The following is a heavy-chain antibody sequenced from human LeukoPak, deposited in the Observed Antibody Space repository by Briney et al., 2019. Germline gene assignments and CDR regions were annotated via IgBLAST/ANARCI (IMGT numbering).Heavy chain of an antibody. Sequence: SVKVSCKASGGTFSSYAISWVRQAPGQGLEWMGRIIPIPGIANYAQKFQGRVTITADKSTSTAYMELSSLRSEDTAVYYCARMGIAAAGPLWGQGTLVTVSS. CDR3: ARMGIAAAGPL. D-gene: IGHD6-13*01. J-gene: IGHJ4*02. CDR2: IIPIPGIA. CDR1: GGTFSSYA. V-gene: IGHV1-69*04.